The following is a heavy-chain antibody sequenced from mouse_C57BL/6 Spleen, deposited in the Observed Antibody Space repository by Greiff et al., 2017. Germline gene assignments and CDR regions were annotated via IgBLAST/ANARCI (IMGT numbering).Heavy chain of an antibody. J-gene: IGHJ2*01. CDR3: SRGGGVYYSL. CDR2: ISPNNGGT. D-gene: IGHD1-1*01. V-gene: IGHV1-26*01. Sequence: EVQLLQSGPGLVKPGASLKISCTASGYTFTDYYMNWVTQSHGKSLEWIGDISPNNGGTSYTQKFKGRVTLTVDKSSSTAYLELRSLTSEDSAVYYCSRGGGVYYSLWGQGTTLTVSA. CDR1: GYTFTDYY.